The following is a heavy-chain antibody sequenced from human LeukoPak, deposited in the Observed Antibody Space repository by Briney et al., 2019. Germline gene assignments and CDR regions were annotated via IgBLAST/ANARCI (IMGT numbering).Heavy chain of an antibody. V-gene: IGHV3-9*01. D-gene: IGHD3-22*01. CDR2: ISWNSGSI. CDR3: AKGGYDSSGYPFDY. J-gene: IGHJ4*02. Sequence: GGSLRLSCAASGFTFDDYAMHWVRQAPGQGLEWVSGISWNSGSIGYADSVKGRFTISRDNAKNSLYLQMNSLRAEDTALYYCAKGGYDSSGYPFDYWGQGTLVTVSS. CDR1: GFTFDDYA.